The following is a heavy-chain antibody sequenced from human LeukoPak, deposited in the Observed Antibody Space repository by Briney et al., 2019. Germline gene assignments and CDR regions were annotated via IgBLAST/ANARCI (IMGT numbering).Heavy chain of an antibody. CDR1: GFTFSSYA. CDR2: INGSGGST. V-gene: IGHV3-23*01. CDR3: AKGVYQLLYYFDY. Sequence: PGGSLRLSCAASGFTFSSYAMIWVRQAPGKGLEWVSVINGSGGSTDYADSVKGRFTISRDNSKNTLYLQMNSLRAEDTAVYYCAKGVYQLLYYFDYWGQGTLVTVSS. D-gene: IGHD2-2*01. J-gene: IGHJ4*02.